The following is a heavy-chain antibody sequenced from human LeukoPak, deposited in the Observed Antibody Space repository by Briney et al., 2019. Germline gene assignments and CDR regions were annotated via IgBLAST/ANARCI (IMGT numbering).Heavy chain of an antibody. CDR3: AREDYYDSSLGYYFDY. J-gene: IGHJ4*02. D-gene: IGHD3-22*01. CDR2: INWNGGST. V-gene: IGHV3-20*04. Sequence: GGSLRLSCAASGFTFDDYGMSWVRQAPGKGLEWVSGINWNGGSTGYADSVKGRFTISRDNAKNSLYLQMNRLRAEDTALYYCAREDYYDSSLGYYFDYWGQGTLVTVSS. CDR1: GFTFDDYG.